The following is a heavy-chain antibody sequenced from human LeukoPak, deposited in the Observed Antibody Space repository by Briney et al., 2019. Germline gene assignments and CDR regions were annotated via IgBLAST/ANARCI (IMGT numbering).Heavy chain of an antibody. J-gene: IGHJ4*02. Sequence: ASVKVSCKTSAYTFTGYFLHWVRQAPGQGLEWMGWISAYNGNTNYAQKLQGRVTMTTDTSTSTAYMELRSLRSDDTAVYYCARDGDGDYDSSGYQIYWGQGTLVTVSS. CDR3: ARDGDGDYDSSGYQIY. D-gene: IGHD3-22*01. CDR1: AYTFTGYF. CDR2: ISAYNGNT. V-gene: IGHV1-18*04.